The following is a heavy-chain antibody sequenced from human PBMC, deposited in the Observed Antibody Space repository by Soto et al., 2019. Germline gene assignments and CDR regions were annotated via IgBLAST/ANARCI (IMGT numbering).Heavy chain of an antibody. V-gene: IGHV1-18*01. CDR2: ISVYNGNT. CDR3: AKDGVAVTTGISGY. Sequence: QVQLVQSGAEVKKPGASVKVSCKASGYTFTSYSISWVRQAPGQGLEWMGWISVYNGNTKYAQDFQGRVIMTTDTSTNTAYMELRSLRSDDTAVSYCAKDGVAVTTGISGYWGQGTLVTVSS. D-gene: IGHD4-4*01. J-gene: IGHJ4*02. CDR1: GYTFTSYS.